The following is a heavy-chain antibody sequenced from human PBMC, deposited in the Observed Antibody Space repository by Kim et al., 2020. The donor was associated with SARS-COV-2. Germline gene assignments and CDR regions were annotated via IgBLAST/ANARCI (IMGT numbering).Heavy chain of an antibody. V-gene: IGHV3-23*01. CDR2: ISGSGGRT. D-gene: IGHD6-6*01. Sequence: GGSLRLSCAASGFTFSSYAMSWVRQAPGKGLEWVSAISGSGGRTYYADSVKGGFTISRDNSKNTLYLQMNSLRAEDTAVYYCAKDTAAPPSYWFDPWGQGTLVTVSS. CDR1: GFTFSSYA. J-gene: IGHJ5*02. CDR3: AKDTAAPPSYWFDP.